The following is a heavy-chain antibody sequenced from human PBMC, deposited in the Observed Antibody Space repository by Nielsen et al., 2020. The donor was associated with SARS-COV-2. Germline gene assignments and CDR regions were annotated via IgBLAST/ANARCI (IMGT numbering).Heavy chain of an antibody. CDR2: IYYSGST. D-gene: IGHD2-15*01. V-gene: IGHV4-59*01. Sequence: SEILSLTCTVSGGSISSYYWSWIRQPPGKGLEWIGYIYYSGSTNYNPSLKSRVTISVDTSKNQFSLKLSSVTAADTAVYYCARGTPYYYYGMDVWGQGTTVTVSS. J-gene: IGHJ6*02. CDR3: ARGTPYYYYGMDV. CDR1: GGSISSYY.